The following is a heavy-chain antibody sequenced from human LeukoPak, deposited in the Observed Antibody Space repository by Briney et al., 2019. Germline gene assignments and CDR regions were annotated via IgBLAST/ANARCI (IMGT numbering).Heavy chain of an antibody. CDR2: IYYSGST. J-gene: IGHJ5*02. D-gene: IGHD2-2*01. V-gene: IGHV4-30-4*08. CDR1: GGSISRGDYY. Sequence: PSETLSLTCTVSGGSISRGDYYWSWIRQPPGKGLEWVGYIYYSGSTYCNPSLKSRVTISVDTSKNQFSLKLSSVTAADTAVYYCARGEVVPAAVTWGQGTLVTVSS. CDR3: ARGEVVPAAVT.